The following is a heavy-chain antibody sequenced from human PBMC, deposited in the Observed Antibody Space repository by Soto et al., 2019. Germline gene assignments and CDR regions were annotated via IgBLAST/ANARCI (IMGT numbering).Heavy chain of an antibody. D-gene: IGHD6-19*01. Sequence: QVQLQESGPGLVKPSGTLSLTCAVSGDSISSPKWWTWLRQPPGKGLEWIGDLLHSGTTNYNPSPKSPVILSVDKSQNQSSLGLTSVTAADTAIYYCAYSSGWYRHDVWGQGTSVTVSS. J-gene: IGHJ3*01. V-gene: IGHV4-4*02. CDR1: GDSISSPKW. CDR3: AYSSGWYRHDV. CDR2: LLHSGTT.